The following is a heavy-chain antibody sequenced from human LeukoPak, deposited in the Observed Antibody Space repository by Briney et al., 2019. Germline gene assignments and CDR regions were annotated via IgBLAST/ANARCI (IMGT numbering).Heavy chain of an antibody. CDR3: ARGARAAGGWYQGYYYYYMDV. CDR2: IIPIFGTA. Sequence: SVKVSCKASGGTFSRYAISWVRQAPGQGLEWMGGIIPIFGTANYAQKFQGRVTITADESTSTAYMELSSLRSEDTAVYYCARGARAAGGWYQGYYYYYMDVWGKGTTVTISS. J-gene: IGHJ6*03. CDR1: GGTFSRYA. V-gene: IGHV1-69*13. D-gene: IGHD6-19*01.